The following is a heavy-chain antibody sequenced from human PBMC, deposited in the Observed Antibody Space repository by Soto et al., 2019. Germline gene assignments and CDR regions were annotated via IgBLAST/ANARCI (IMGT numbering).Heavy chain of an antibody. CDR2: IYNGGSP. CDR1: GGSISSDY. V-gene: IGHV4-59*01. D-gene: IGHD3-3*01. J-gene: IGHJ6*02. CDR3: ARGEWFLRGYGMDV. Sequence: PSVTLSLTCTVSGGSISSDYWSWIRQPPGKRLEYIGFIYNGGSPNYNPSLESRVTISPDTSKNHFSLKLSSVTAADTAVYYCARGEWFLRGYGMDVWGRGTTVTVSS.